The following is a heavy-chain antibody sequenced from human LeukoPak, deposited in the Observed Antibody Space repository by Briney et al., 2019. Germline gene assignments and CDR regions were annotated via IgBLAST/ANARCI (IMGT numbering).Heavy chain of an antibody. Sequence: SETLSLTCAVYGGSFSNYHWSWIRQPPGKGQEWMGDSYHTGSTTYNPSLKSRVTISIETAKKKYSLNLSSVTAADTAVYCCATTPREYSRTWYYFDFWGQDILVTVSS. CDR3: ATTPREYSRTWYYFDF. V-gene: IGHV4-34*01. CDR1: GGSFSNYH. J-gene: IGHJ4*02. CDR2: SYHTGST. D-gene: IGHD6-13*01.